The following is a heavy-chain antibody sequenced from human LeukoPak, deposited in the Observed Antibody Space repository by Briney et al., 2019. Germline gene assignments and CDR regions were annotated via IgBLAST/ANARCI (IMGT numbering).Heavy chain of an antibody. Sequence: ASVNVSCTASGYTFTSYYMHWVRQAPGQGLEWMGIINPSGGSTSYAQKFQGRVTMTRDTSTSTVYMELSSLRSEDTAVYYCAGSGIAVAGTRVYYAFDIWGQGTMVTVSS. CDR2: INPSGGST. D-gene: IGHD6-19*01. CDR1: GYTFTSYY. V-gene: IGHV1-46*01. J-gene: IGHJ3*02. CDR3: AGSGIAVAGTRVYYAFDI.